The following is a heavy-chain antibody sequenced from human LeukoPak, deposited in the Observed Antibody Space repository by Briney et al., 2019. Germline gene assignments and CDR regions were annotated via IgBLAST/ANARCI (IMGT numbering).Heavy chain of an antibody. V-gene: IGHV5-51*01. CDR3: ARQGASIFDY. Sequence: GESLKISCKGCGYSFTSYWIAWVRQMPGKGLEWMGIIYPGDSDTRYSPSFQGQVTFSADKSISTAYLHWSSLKASDTAMYYCARQGASIFDYWGQGTLVTVSS. D-gene: IGHD4/OR15-4a*01. CDR1: GYSFTSYW. J-gene: IGHJ4*02. CDR2: IYPGDSDT.